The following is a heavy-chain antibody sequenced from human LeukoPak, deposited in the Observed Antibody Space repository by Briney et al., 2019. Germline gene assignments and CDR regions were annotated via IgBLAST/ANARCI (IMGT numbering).Heavy chain of an antibody. V-gene: IGHV4-34*01. CDR3: ARGSVNYCSSTSCSGAFDI. D-gene: IGHD2-2*01. J-gene: IGHJ3*02. Sequence: SETLSLSCAVYGGSFSGYYWSWIRQPPGKGLEWIGEINHSGSTNYNPSLKSRVTISVDTSKNQFSLKLSSVTAADTAVYYCARGSVNYCSSTSCSGAFDIWGQGTMVTVSS. CDR1: GGSFSGYY. CDR2: INHSGST.